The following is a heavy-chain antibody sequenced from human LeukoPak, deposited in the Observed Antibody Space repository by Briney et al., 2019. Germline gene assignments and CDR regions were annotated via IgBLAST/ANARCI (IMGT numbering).Heavy chain of an antibody. J-gene: IGHJ6*04. CDR2: INHSGST. D-gene: IGHD1-14*01. CDR1: GGSFSGYY. V-gene: IGHV4-34*01. Sequence: SETLSLTCAVYGGSFSGYYWGWIRQPPGKGLEWIGEINHSGSTNYNPSLKSRVTISVDTSKNQFSLKLSSVTAADTAVYYCARGSIGFGRYYGMDVWGKGTTVTVSS. CDR3: ARGSIGFGRYYGMDV.